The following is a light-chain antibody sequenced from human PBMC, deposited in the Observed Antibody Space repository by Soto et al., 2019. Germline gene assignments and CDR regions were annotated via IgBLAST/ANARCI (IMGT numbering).Light chain of an antibody. V-gene: IGKV3-11*01. J-gene: IGKJ1*01. Sequence: EIVLTQSPATLSLSPGERATLSCRASQSVSIYLAWYQQKPGQAPRLLIYDASNRATGIPARFSGSGSGTDFTLTISSLEPEDSAVYYCQQRYTWPPTFGQGTKVEIK. CDR1: QSVSIY. CDR2: DAS. CDR3: QQRYTWPPT.